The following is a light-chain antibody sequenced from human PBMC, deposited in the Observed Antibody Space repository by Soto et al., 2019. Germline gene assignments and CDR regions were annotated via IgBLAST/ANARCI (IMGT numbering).Light chain of an antibody. CDR3: QQYNSYAWT. CDR1: QTISSW. J-gene: IGKJ1*01. Sequence: DIQMTQSPSTLSASVGDRVTITCRASQTISSWLAWYQQKPGKAPKLPIYDASSLESGVPSRFSGSGSGTEFTLTISSXQPDDFATYYCQQYNSYAWTFGQGTKVDIK. CDR2: DAS. V-gene: IGKV1-5*01.